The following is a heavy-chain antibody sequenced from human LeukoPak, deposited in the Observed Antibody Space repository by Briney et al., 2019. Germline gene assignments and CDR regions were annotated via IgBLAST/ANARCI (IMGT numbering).Heavy chain of an antibody. CDR1: GFTFSTYR. J-gene: IGHJ3*02. V-gene: IGHV3-21*06. D-gene: IGHD3-10*01. CDR3: ARGRSITILRGVAISDGFDI. Sequence: PGGSLRLSCAASGFTFSTYRMNWVRQAPGEGLEWVSSIATSREYIYYAGSLKGRFTISRDNAKNSLYLHMNSLRPDDTAVYYCARGRSITILRGVAISDGFDIWGQGTKVTVS. CDR2: IATSREYI.